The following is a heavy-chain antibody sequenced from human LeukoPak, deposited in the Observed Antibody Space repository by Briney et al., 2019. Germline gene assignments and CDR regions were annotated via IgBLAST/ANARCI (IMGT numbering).Heavy chain of an antibody. J-gene: IGHJ4*02. CDR1: GFTFSNYW. V-gene: IGHV3-74*01. CDR2: INTDGSST. CDR3: ACGYSSSYRIDY. D-gene: IGHD6-6*01. Sequence: GSLRLSCAASGFTFSNYWMHWVRQAPGKGLVWVSRINTDGSSTTYADSVKGRFTISRDNAKNTLYLQMNSLSAEDTAVYDFACGYSSSYRIDYWGQGTLVTVSS.